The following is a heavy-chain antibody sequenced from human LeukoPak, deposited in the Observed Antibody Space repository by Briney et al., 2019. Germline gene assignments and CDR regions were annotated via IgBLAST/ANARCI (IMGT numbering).Heavy chain of an antibody. D-gene: IGHD2-2*01. V-gene: IGHV3-23*01. CDR2: ISASGATT. CDR1: GFSFSSYA. CDR3: GKGPASGLPAVDY. J-gene: IGHJ4*02. Sequence: GGSLRLSCAASGFSFSSYAMSWVRQAPGKGLEWVSGISASGATTYYADSVKGRFTISRDNSKNTLNVQMNSLRAEDTAVYYCGKGPASGLPAVDYWGQGTLVTVSS.